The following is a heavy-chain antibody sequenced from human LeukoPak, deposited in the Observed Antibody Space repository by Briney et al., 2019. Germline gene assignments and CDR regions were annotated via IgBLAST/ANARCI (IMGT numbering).Heavy chain of an antibody. D-gene: IGHD6-13*01. CDR3: ARDGTSSSWYVYFQH. V-gene: IGHV4-4*07. CDR1: GGSISSYY. CDR2: IYTSGST. Sequence: PSETLSLTCTVSGGSISSYYWSWIRQPAGKGLEWIGRIYTSGSTNYNPSLRSRVTMSVDTSKNQFSLKLSSVTAADTAVYYCARDGTSSSWYVYFQHWGQGTLVTVSS. J-gene: IGHJ1*01.